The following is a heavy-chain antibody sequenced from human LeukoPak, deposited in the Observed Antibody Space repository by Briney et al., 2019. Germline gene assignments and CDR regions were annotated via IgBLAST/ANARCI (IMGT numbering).Heavy chain of an antibody. V-gene: IGHV1-2*02. Sequence: ASVKVSCKASGYTFTGYYMHWVRQAPGQGLEWMGWINPNSGGTNYAQKFQGRVTMTRDTSISTAYMELSRLRSDDTAVYYCARVGYDFWSGYPLYYYYYMDVWGKGTTVTVSS. CDR1: GYTFTGYY. J-gene: IGHJ6*03. D-gene: IGHD3-3*01. CDR2: INPNSGGT. CDR3: ARVGYDFWSGYPLYYYYYMDV.